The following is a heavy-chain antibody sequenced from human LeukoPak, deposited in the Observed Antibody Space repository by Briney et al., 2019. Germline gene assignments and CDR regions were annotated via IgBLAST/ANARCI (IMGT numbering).Heavy chain of an antibody. CDR1: GGSISSSSYY. CDR2: IYYSGST. D-gene: IGHD3-10*01. Sequence: SETLSLTCTVSGGSISSSSYYWGWIRQPPGKGLEWIGSIYYSGSTYYNPSLKSRVTISVDTSKNQFSLKLSSVTAADTAVYYCARDVRANYYGSGSYPYYFDYWGQGTLVTVSS. V-gene: IGHV4-39*07. J-gene: IGHJ4*02. CDR3: ARDVRANYYGSGSYPYYFDY.